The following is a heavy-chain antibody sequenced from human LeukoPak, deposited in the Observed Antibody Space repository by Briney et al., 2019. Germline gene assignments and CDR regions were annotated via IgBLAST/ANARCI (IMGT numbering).Heavy chain of an antibody. CDR1: GFTFSGYS. V-gene: IGHV3-21*01. J-gene: IGHJ4*02. D-gene: IGHD6-13*01. CDR2: ISSSSSYI. CDR3: ASSLLYSSSWYYFDY. Sequence: GGSLRLACAASGFTFSGYSMNWVRQAPGKGLEWVSSISSSSSYIYYADSVKGRFTISRDNAKNSLYLQMNSLRAEDTAVYYCASSLLYSSSWYYFDYWGQGTLVTVSS.